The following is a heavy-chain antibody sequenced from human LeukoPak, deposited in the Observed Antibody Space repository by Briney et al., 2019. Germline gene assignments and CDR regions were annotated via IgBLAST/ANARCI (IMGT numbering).Heavy chain of an antibody. D-gene: IGHD1-26*01. V-gene: IGHV4-61*10. J-gene: IGHJ4*02. CDR1: GGSISGDNYY. CDR2: IYYSGST. Sequence: SETLSLTCTVSGGSISGDNYYWSWIRQPAGKGLEWIGYIYYSGSTNYNPSLKSRVTISVDTSKNQFSLKLSSVTAADTAVYYCARVGADFDYWGQGTLVTVSS. CDR3: ARVGADFDY.